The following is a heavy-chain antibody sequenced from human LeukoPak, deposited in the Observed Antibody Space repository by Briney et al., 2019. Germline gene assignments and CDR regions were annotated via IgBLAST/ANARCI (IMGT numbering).Heavy chain of an antibody. V-gene: IGHV1-69*13. CDR3: AREEYSSSWGAFDI. D-gene: IGHD6-6*01. J-gene: IGHJ3*02. CDR2: IIPIFGTA. Sequence: AASVKVSCKASGGTFSSYALSWVRQAPGQGLEWMGGIIPIFGTANYAQKFQGRVTITADESTSTAYMELSSLRSEDTAVYYCAREEYSSSWGAFDIWGQGTMVTVSS. CDR1: GGTFSSYA.